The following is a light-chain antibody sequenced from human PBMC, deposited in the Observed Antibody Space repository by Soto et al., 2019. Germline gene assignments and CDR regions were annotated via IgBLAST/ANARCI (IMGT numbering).Light chain of an antibody. CDR3: QQYGSSPLT. CDR2: KAS. V-gene: IGKV1-5*03. Sequence: DIHMTQSPSTLSASLGHSVTITSRASQNIRNWLAWYQQKPGKAPNPLIYKASSLESGVPSRFSGSGSGTDFTLTISRLEPEDFAVYYCQQYGSSPLTFGGGTKV. CDR1: QNIRNW. J-gene: IGKJ4*01.